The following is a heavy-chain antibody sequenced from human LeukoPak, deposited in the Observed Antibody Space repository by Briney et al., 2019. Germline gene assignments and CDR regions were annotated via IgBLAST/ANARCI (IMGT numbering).Heavy chain of an antibody. CDR2: ISSSGTTI. Sequence: PGGSLRLSCAASGFTFGYYGMNWVRQAPGKGLEWLSYISSSGTTIYYAVSVKGRFTISRDNAKNSLYLQMSSLRAEDTAVYYCARGDCSDTNCYSGYFYYYGMDVWGQGTTVTVSS. CDR1: GFTFGYYG. D-gene: IGHD2-2*01. V-gene: IGHV3-48*04. J-gene: IGHJ6*02. CDR3: ARGDCSDTNCYSGYFYYYGMDV.